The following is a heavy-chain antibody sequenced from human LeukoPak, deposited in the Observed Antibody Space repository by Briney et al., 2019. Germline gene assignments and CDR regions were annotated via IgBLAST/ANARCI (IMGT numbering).Heavy chain of an antibody. CDR2: XNPSGGST. J-gene: IGHJ4*02. D-gene: IGHD3-22*01. CDR3: ARAGRSYDSSGYDHLFDY. CDR1: GYTFTSXY. V-gene: IGHV1-46*01. Sequence: GASVKVSCKASGYTFTSXYMHWXRXAXGQGXEWMGIXNPSGGSTSYAQKFQGRVTMTRDTSTSTVYMKLSSLRSEDTAVYYCARAGRSYDSSGYDHLFDYWGQGTLVTVSS.